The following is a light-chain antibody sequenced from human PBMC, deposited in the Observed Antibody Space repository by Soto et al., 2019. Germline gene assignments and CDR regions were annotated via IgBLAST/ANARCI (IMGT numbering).Light chain of an antibody. CDR2: DNI. Sequence: QSALTQSPSVAAAPGQTVTISCSGTSSNIGNNYVSWYQLLPETAPKLLIYDNIKRPSGIPDRFSGSKSGTSATLVITGLQTGAEADYYCGTWESSRNWVFGGGTQLTV. CDR3: GTWESSRNWV. V-gene: IGLV1-51*01. J-gene: IGLJ3*02. CDR1: SSNIGNNY.